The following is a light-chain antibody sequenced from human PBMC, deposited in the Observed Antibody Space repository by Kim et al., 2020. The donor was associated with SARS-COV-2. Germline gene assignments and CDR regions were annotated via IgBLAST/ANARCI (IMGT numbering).Light chain of an antibody. CDR1: SGSIASNY. Sequence: GKTVTSSCTRSSGSIASNYVQWYQQRPGSAPTTVIYEDNQRPSGFPDRFSGSIDSSSNSASLTISGLKTEDEADYYCQSYDSSTVVFGGGTQLTVL. V-gene: IGLV6-57*03. CDR3: QSYDSSTVV. J-gene: IGLJ2*01. CDR2: EDN.